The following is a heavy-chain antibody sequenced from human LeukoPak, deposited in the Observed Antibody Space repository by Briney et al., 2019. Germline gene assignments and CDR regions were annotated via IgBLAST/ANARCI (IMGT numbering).Heavy chain of an antibody. CDR1: GGSFSGYY. CDR2: INHSGST. J-gene: IGHJ4*02. V-gene: IGHV4-34*01. D-gene: IGHD6-19*01. CDR3: ARGRNSSGWYRY. Sequence: SETLSLTCAVYGGSFSGYYWSWIRQPPGKGLEWIGEINHSGSTNYNPSLKSRVTISVDTSKNQFSLKLSSVTAADTAVYYCARGRNSSGWYRYWGQGTLGTVS.